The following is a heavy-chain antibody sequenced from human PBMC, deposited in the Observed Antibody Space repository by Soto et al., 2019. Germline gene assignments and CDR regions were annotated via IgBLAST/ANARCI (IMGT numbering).Heavy chain of an antibody. CDR3: ARVWFGDYYGMDV. J-gene: IGHJ6*02. CDR2: IIPILGIA. V-gene: IGHV1-69*02. CDR1: GGTFSSYT. Sequence: QVQLVQSGAEVKKPGSSVKVSCKASGGTFSSYTISWVRQAPGQGLEWMGRIIPILGIANYAQKFQGRVTITADKSTSTAYMELSSLRSEDTAVYYCARVWFGDYYGMDVWAQGTTVTVSS. D-gene: IGHD3-10*01.